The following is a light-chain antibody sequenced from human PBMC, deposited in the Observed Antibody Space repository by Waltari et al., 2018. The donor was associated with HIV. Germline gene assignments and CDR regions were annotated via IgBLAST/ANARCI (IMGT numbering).Light chain of an antibody. CDR1: SGDVDNYNL. CDR3: CSYVNSVTFVL. CDR2: EVT. J-gene: IGLJ2*01. V-gene: IGLV2-23*02. Sequence: QSALTKPASVSGSPGQSITISCTETSGDVDNYNLVSWYQQYTGRAPKLLIYEVTKRPSGVFNRFSGSKSGNTASLTISGLQAEDEAKYYCCSYVNSVTFVLFGGGTRVTV.